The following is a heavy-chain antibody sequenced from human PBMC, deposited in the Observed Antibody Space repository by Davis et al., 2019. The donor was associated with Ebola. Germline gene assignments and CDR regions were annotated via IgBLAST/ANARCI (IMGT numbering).Heavy chain of an antibody. CDR2: VYYTGST. CDR1: GGSISNYC. J-gene: IGHJ4*02. CDR3: ARQPYLRMAGTEFDY. D-gene: IGHD6-19*01. Sequence: PSETLSLPCTVSGGSISNYCWSWIRQPPGKALEWTGYVYYTGSTNYNPSLNSRLTLSVDTSKNQFSLKLNSVTAADTAVYYCARQPYLRMAGTEFDYWGQGTLVTISS. V-gene: IGHV4-59*08.